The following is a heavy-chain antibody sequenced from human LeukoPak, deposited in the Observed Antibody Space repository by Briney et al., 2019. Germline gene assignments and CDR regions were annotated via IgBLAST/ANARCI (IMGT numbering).Heavy chain of an antibody. J-gene: IGHJ5*02. D-gene: IGHD3-3*01. V-gene: IGHV1-18*01. CDR2: ISAYNGNT. CDR1: GYTFTSYG. CDR3: AREGPSLYYDSWSGYYHWFDP. Sequence: ASVKVSCKASGYTFTSYGISWVRQAPGQGLEWMGWISAYNGNTNYAQKLQGRVTMTTDTSTSTAYMELRSLRSDDTAVYYCAREGPSLYYDSWSGYYHWFDPWGQGTLVTVSS.